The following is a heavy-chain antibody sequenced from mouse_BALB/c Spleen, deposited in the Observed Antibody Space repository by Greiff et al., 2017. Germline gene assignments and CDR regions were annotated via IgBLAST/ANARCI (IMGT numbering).Heavy chain of an antibody. CDR3: ARSIYYGSSHYAMDY. CDR2: ILPGSGST. J-gene: IGHJ4*01. V-gene: IGHV1-9*01. D-gene: IGHD1-1*01. CDR1: GYTLSSYW. Sequence: QVTLKECGAELMKPGASVKISCKATGYTLSSYWIEWVKQRPGHGLEWIGEILPGSGSTNYNEKFKGKATFTADTSSNTAYMQLSSLTSEDSAVYYCARSIYYGSSHYAMDYWGQGTSVTVSS.